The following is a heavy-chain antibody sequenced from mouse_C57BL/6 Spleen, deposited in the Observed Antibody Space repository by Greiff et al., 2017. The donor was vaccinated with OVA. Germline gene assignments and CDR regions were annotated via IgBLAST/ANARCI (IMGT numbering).Heavy chain of an antibody. CDR1: GFTFSSYA. Sequence: EVKVVESGGGLVKPGGSLKLSCAASGFTFSSYAMSWVRQTPEKRLEWVATISDGGSYTYYPDNVKGRFTISRDNAKNNLYLQMSHLKSEDTAMYYCARASYYSNSFDYWGQGTTLTVSS. V-gene: IGHV5-4*03. D-gene: IGHD2-5*01. J-gene: IGHJ2*01. CDR2: ISDGGSYT. CDR3: ARASYYSNSFDY.